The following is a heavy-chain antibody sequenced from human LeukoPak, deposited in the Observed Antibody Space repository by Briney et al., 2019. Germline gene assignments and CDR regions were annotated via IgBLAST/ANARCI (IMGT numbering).Heavy chain of an antibody. Sequence: GESLKISCKASGYSFSNYWIGWVRQVPRKGLEWMGIVYPGDSDTRYSPSFQGQVTISADKSISTAYLQWSSLKASDTAMYYCAIYSDTYYFDHWGQGTLVTVSS. CDR3: AIYSDTYYFDH. V-gene: IGHV5-51*01. J-gene: IGHJ4*02. D-gene: IGHD1-26*01. CDR1: GYSFSNYW. CDR2: VYPGDSDT.